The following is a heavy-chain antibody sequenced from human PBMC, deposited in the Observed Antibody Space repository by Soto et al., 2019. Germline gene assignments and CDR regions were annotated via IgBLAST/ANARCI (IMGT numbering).Heavy chain of an antibody. V-gene: IGHV1-18*01. Sequence: ASVKVSCKASGYTFTSYCISWVRQAPGQGLEWMGWISAYNGNTNYAQKLQGRVTMTTDTSTSTAYMELRSLRSDDTAVYYCARATRDYYDSSGYYVDYWGQGTLVTVSS. CDR1: GYTFTSYC. CDR3: ARATRDYYDSSGYYVDY. D-gene: IGHD3-22*01. J-gene: IGHJ4*02. CDR2: ISAYNGNT.